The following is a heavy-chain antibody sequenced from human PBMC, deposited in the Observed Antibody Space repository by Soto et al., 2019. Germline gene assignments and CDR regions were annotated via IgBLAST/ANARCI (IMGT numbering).Heavy chain of an antibody. CDR2: INSDGSST. Sequence: PGGSLRLSCAASGFTFSSYWMHWVRQAPGKGLVWVSRINSDGSSTSYADSVKGRFTISRDNAKNTLYLQMNSLRAEDTAVYYCARDNDLWSGYYTAYYGMDVWGQGTTGTGS. CDR3: ARDNDLWSGYYTAYYGMDV. D-gene: IGHD3-3*01. J-gene: IGHJ6*02. V-gene: IGHV3-74*01. CDR1: GFTFSSYW.